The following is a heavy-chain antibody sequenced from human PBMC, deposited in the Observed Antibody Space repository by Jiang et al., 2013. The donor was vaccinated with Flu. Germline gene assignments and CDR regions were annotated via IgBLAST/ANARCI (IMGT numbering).Heavy chain of an antibody. J-gene: IGHJ4*02. V-gene: IGHV1-2*06. CDR1: GYSFTAYF. CDR3: ARAYYYDSSAYYFDY. Sequence: SGAEVKKPGASVKLSCRASGYSFTAYFLHWVRQAPGQGLEWMGRINPNSGDANYAQRFQGRATMTRDTSITTSYMELRGLRSDDTAVYYCARAYYYDSSAYYFDYWGQGTRVTVSS. CDR2: INPNSGDA. D-gene: IGHD3-22*01.